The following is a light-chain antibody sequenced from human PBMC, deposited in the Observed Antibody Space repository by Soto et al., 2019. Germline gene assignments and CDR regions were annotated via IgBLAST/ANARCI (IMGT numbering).Light chain of an antibody. J-gene: IGLJ1*01. V-gene: IGLV7-43*01. CDR3: LLYYGGAHV. CDR2: TTS. CDR1: TGPVTSDYY. Sequence: QAVVTQEPSLTVSPGGTVTLTCASSTGPVTSDYYPNWFQQKPGQAPRALIYTTSNRQSWTPARFSGSLLGGKAALTLSSVQPEDEAEYYCLLYYGGAHVFGTGTKLTVL.